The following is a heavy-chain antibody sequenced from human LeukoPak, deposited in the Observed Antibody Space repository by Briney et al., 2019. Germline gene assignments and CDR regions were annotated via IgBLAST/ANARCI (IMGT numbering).Heavy chain of an antibody. CDR1: GGSISSSSYY. J-gene: IGHJ4*02. D-gene: IGHD6-19*01. V-gene: IGHV4-39*07. Sequence: PSETLSLTCTVSGGSISSSSYYWGWIRQPPGNGLEWIGSIYYSGSTYYNPSLKSRVTISVDTSKNQFSLKLSSVTAADTAVYYCVSLGGWPPLDYWGQGTLVTVSS. CDR2: IYYSGST. CDR3: VSLGGWPPLDY.